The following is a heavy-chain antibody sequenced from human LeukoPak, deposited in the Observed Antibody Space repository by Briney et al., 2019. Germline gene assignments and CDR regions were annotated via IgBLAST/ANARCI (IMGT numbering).Heavy chain of an antibody. Sequence: PGGSLRPSCAASGFTLSPWWMTWVRQAPGKGLEWVANIKQDGSEKYYVDSVKGRFTISRDNAKNSLYLQMNSLRAEDTAVYYCARGDGYHIYWGQGTLVTVSS. CDR3: ARGDGYHIY. J-gene: IGHJ4*02. CDR1: GFTLSPWW. CDR2: IKQDGSEK. D-gene: IGHD5-18*01. V-gene: IGHV3-7*01.